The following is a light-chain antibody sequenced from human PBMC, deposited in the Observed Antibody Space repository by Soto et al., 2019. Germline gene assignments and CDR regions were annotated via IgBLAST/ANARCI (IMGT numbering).Light chain of an antibody. CDR3: QQYYSYFRT. J-gene: IGKJ1*01. V-gene: IGKV1-5*03. CDR1: QSITTW. Sequence: DIRLTQSPSTLSSSVGDTVTITCRASQSITTWLAWYQQKPGKGPNLLIYKASTLVSGVPARFSGGGSGTAYTLNFTSLQPADFATYYCQQYYSYFRTFGQGTKVQVK. CDR2: KAS.